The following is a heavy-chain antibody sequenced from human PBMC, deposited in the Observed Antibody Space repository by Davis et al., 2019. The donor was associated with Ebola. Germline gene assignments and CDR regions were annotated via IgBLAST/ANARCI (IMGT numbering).Heavy chain of an antibody. D-gene: IGHD6-19*01. Sequence: GGSLRLSCAVSGFTFSSYWMSWVRQAPGKGLEWVANIKQGGSEKYYVDSVRGRFIISRDDAKNSLYLQMNSLRAEDTAVYYCAKEIGGSGWYSIDYWGQGTLVTVSS. CDR1: GFTFSSYW. CDR2: IKQGGSEK. CDR3: AKEIGGSGWYSIDY. J-gene: IGHJ4*02. V-gene: IGHV3-7*03.